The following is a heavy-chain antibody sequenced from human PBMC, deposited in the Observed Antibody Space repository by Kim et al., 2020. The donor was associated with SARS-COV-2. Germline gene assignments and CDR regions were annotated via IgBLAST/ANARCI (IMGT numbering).Heavy chain of an antibody. J-gene: IGHJ4*02. CDR1: GGSFSGYY. D-gene: IGHD3-16*01. V-gene: IGHV4-34*01. CDR3: ARKSLRRSLRFDY. CDR2: INHSGST. Sequence: SETLSLTCAVYGGSFSGYYWSWIRQPPGKGLEWIGEINHSGSTNYNPSLKSRVTISVDTSKNQFSLKLSSVTAADTAVYYCARKSLRRSLRFDYWGQGTL.